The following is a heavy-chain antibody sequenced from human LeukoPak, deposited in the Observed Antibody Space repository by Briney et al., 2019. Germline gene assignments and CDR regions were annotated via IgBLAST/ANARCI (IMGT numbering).Heavy chain of an antibody. Sequence: GGSLRLSCAASGFTFRNYWMSWVRQAPGKGLEWVANINEDGSRKYYVDSVKGRFTISRDNSYNTVSLQMNGLRDEDTGVYYCAKGLKTGVGPYMGYHYYMDVWGKGATVTVSS. CDR1: GFTFRNYW. CDR3: AKGLKTGVGPYMGYHYYMDV. D-gene: IGHD3-16*01. J-gene: IGHJ6*03. CDR2: INEDGSRK. V-gene: IGHV3-7*03.